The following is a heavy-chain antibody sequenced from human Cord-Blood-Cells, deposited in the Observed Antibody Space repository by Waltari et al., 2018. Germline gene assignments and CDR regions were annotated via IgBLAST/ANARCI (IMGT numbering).Heavy chain of an antibody. CDR3: ARGNCSGGSCSNWFDP. CDR1: GGSFSGYY. Sequence: QVQLQQWGAGLLKPSETLSLTCAVYGGSFSGYYWRWIRQPPGKGLEWIGEINHSGSTNYNPSLKSRVTISVDTSKNQFSRKLSSVTAADTAVYYCARGNCSGGSCSNWFDPWGQGTLVTVSS. D-gene: IGHD2-15*01. J-gene: IGHJ5*02. V-gene: IGHV4-34*01. CDR2: INHSGST.